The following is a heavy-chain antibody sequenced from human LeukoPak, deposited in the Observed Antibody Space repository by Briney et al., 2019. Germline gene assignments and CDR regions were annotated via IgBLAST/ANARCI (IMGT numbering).Heavy chain of an antibody. J-gene: IGHJ4*02. CDR2: IKQDASEK. Sequence: GGSLRLSCAASGFTFRYYWMAWVRQAPGKGLEWVANIKQDASEKYYVDSVRGRFTITRDNAKNSVYLQMNSLRAEDTALYYCARDTGDNFDYGGRGTLVTVFS. CDR3: ARDTGDNFDY. CDR1: GFTFRYYW. V-gene: IGHV3-7*01. D-gene: IGHD2-21*02.